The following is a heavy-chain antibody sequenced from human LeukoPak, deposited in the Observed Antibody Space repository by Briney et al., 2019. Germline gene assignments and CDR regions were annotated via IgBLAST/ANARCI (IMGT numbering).Heavy chain of an antibody. CDR1: GFTFSSYG. J-gene: IGHJ5*02. V-gene: IGHV3-30*18. D-gene: IGHD2-15*01. CDR2: ISFDGHKK. Sequence: GGSLRLSCAASGFTFSSYGMHWVRQAPGKGLKWAAVISFDGHKKYYADSVQGRFTISRDNSKNTLYLQMNSLRPEDAAVYYCAKDNTGYCSGGSCYSFGAWGPGTLVTVSS. CDR3: AKDNTGYCSGGSCYSFGA.